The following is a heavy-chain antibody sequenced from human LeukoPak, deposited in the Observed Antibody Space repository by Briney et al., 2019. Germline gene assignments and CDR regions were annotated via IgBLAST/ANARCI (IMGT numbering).Heavy chain of an antibody. V-gene: IGHV4-38-2*02. CDR3: ARGAPPQN. Sequence: SETLSLTCTVSGYSISSGYYWGWIRQPPGKGLEWIGSIYHSGSTYYNPSLKSRVTISVDTSKNQFSLKLSSVTAADTAVYYCARGAPPQNWGQGTLVTVFS. CDR2: IYHSGST. CDR1: GYSISSGYY. J-gene: IGHJ4*02.